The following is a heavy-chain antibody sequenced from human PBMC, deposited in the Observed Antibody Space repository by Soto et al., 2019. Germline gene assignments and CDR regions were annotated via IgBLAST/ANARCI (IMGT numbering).Heavy chain of an antibody. CDR3: AKLRGDYTVFDY. J-gene: IGHJ4*02. CDR1: GFTFSNYW. Sequence: PWGSLRLSCAPSGFTFSNYWMIWFGQAPCQWLEWVASIKQDGSVKHYVDSVKGRFTISRDNAEKSLHLQMNSLRAEDTAVYYCAKLRGDYTVFDYWGQGARVTVSS. V-gene: IGHV3-7*03. D-gene: IGHD4-17*01. CDR2: IKQDGSVK.